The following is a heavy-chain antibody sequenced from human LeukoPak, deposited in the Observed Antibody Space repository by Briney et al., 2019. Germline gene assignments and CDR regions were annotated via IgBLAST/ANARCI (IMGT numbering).Heavy chain of an antibody. CDR3: AKDKYSYNYHYFDY. V-gene: IGHV3-23*01. J-gene: IGHJ4*02. CDR1: RFTFSSYA. Sequence: GGTLRLSCAASRFTFSSYAMSWVRRAPGKGLEWVSAISASAGSTYYADSVKGRFTISRDNSKNTLYLQMNSLRAEDTAVYYCAKDKYSYNYHYFDYWGQGTLVTVSS. CDR2: ISASAGST. D-gene: IGHD5-18*01.